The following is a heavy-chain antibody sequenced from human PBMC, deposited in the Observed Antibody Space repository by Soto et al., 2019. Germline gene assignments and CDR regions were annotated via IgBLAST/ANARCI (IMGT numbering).Heavy chain of an antibody. D-gene: IGHD3-10*01. CDR3: ATIDMVEKFDP. Sequence: GGSLRLSCAASGFIFSDRYMDWVRQTPGKGLEWLGRIRNRANSYSTEYAASVRGRFTISRDDSNNLLYLHMSSLKTEDTAVYYCATIDMVEKFDPRGQGILVTVSS. V-gene: IGHV3-72*01. CDR2: IRNRANSYST. CDR1: GFIFSDRY. J-gene: IGHJ5*02.